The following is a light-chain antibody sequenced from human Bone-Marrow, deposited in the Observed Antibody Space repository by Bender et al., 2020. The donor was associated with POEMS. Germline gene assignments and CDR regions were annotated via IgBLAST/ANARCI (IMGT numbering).Light chain of an antibody. Sequence: SDELTQPPSVSVSPGQTAMITCSGDALAKEFVYWYQQKPGQAPVLVIYKDTERPSGIPERFSGSTSGTTVTLTISGVQAEDEADYYCQSQDTSDTYVVFGTGTKVTVL. CDR2: KDT. J-gene: IGLJ1*01. CDR3: QSQDTSDTYVV. CDR1: ALAKEF. V-gene: IGLV3-25*03.